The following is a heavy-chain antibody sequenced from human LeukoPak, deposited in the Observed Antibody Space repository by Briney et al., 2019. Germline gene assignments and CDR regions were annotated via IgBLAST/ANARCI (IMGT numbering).Heavy chain of an antibody. D-gene: IGHD3-22*01. V-gene: IGHV3-66*03. Sequence: PGGSLRLSCTVSGFTVSSNSMSWVRQAPGKGLEWVSFIYSDNTHYSDSVKGRFTISRDNSKNTLYLQMNSLRAVDTAVYYCAKDPTHYRVWDDYESTVLSYWGQGTLVTVSS. CDR1: GFTVSSNS. J-gene: IGHJ4*02. CDR2: IYSDNT. CDR3: AKDPTHYRVWDDYESTVLSY.